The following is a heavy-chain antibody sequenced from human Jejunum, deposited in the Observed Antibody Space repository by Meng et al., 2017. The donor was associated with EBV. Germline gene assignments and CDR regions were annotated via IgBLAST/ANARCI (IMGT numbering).Heavy chain of an antibody. CDR2: INPGTGGR. J-gene: IGHJ4*01. D-gene: IGHD1-26*01. CDR3: ARELGGRFNY. V-gene: IGHV1-3*01. CDR1: GYIFIDFA. Sequence: VHFVRSRAEVKASGASLHLSCNSSGYIFIDFALHSLRQAPGQSPEWMTWINPGTGGRQFSHKFQGRVTITRDTSASTVYMELSGLRSEDTAMYYCARELGGRFNYWGQGTLVTVSS.